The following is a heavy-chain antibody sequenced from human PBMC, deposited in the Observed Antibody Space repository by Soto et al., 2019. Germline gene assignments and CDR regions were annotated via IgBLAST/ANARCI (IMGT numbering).Heavy chain of an antibody. CDR3: ARRHYGSVTTAFDI. J-gene: IGHJ3*02. Sequence: QVQLVQSGAEVKKPGSSVKISCKASGGTFSSYAISWVRQAPGQGLEWMGGIIPIFGTANYAQKFQGRVTITADESTSTAYMELSCLRSEDTAVHYCARRHYGSVTTAFDIWGQGTMVTVSS. V-gene: IGHV1-69*12. CDR2: IIPIFGTA. D-gene: IGHD3-10*01. CDR1: GGTFSSYA.